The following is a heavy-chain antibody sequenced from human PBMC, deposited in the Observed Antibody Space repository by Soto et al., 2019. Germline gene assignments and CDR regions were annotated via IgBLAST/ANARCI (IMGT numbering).Heavy chain of an antibody. V-gene: IGHV3-21*01. CDR1: VFTFSSYT. Sequence: GGSLGLGCAASVFTFSSYTMNWVRQAPGKGLEWVSSISSRSDFIYYAGSVKGRFTISRDNAKNSLYLQMNSLRAEDTAVYYCARDWRTAITWGQGTMVTVSS. D-gene: IGHD5-18*01. CDR2: ISSRSDFI. CDR3: ARDWRTAIT. J-gene: IGHJ5*02.